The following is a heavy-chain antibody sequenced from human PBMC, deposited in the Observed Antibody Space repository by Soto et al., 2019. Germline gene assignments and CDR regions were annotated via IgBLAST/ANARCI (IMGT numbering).Heavy chain of an antibody. CDR1: GYTLTVSW. D-gene: IGHD6-13*01. J-gene: IGHJ4*02. CDR3: ARLADSRSWYPDH. Sequence: GGALKISCQHSGYTLTVSWIGWVRQMAGKGLARVKIDQLGHSDTRYSPSLQGHLPNSADESNNPAYLQWRSLGVLDAAMYFCARLADSRSWYPDHWGQGTLVTVSS. CDR2: DQLGHSDT. V-gene: IGHV5-51*01.